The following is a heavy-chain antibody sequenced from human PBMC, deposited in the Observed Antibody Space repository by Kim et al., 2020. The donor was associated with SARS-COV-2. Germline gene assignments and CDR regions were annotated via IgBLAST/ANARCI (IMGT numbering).Heavy chain of an antibody. CDR3: AKDRDAMDV. V-gene: IGHV3-23*01. CDR1: GFDFSSTS. D-gene: IGHD3-10*01. Sequence: GGSLRLSCAPSGFDFSSTSMTWVRQAPGKGLEWVSSIAGISDETFYADSVRGRFTISRDYSKNTLHLQMNSLRAEDTAIYYCAKDRDAMDVWGQGTTVTVPS. J-gene: IGHJ6*02. CDR2: IAGISDET.